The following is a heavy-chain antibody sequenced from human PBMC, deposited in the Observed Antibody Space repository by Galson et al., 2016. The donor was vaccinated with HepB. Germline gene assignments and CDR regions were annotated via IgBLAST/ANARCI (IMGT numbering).Heavy chain of an antibody. CDR2: ISGCSSYI. CDR3: ASRHSGWYYFDY. J-gene: IGHJ4*02. Sequence: SLRLSCAVSGITFRSYTMNWVRQAPGKGLEWVSSISGCSSYIYYADSVKGRFTISRDNAKNSLYLQMNSLRAEGTAVYYCASRHSGWYYFDYWGQGTLVTVSS. CDR1: GITFRSYT. V-gene: IGHV3-21*01. D-gene: IGHD6-19*01.